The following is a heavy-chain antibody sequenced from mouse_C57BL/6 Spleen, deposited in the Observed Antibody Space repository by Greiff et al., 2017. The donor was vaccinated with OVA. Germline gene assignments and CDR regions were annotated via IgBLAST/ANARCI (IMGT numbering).Heavy chain of an antibody. Sequence: DVKLVQSGAGLVQPGGSVKLSCAASGFSFSDACMDWVRQSPEKGLEWVGEIRTNADNHATYYAVSVKGRFTISRDDCKSSVYLQLHSLRADDTGIYSSARNYCGSRAIDYWGQGTPVTVSA. CDR3: ARNYCGSRAIDY. J-gene: IGHJ4*01. V-gene: IGHV6-6*01. CDR1: GFSFSDAC. CDR2: IRTNADNHAT. D-gene: IGHD1-1*01.